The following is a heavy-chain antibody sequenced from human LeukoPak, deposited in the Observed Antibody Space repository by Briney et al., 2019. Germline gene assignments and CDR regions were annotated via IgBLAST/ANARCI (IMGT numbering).Heavy chain of an antibody. CDR2: PYYRSNWYN. D-gene: IGHD5-18*01. CDR3: ARGYKYAYDY. J-gene: IGHJ4*02. V-gene: IGHV6-1*01. CDR1: GDSISSNSVA. Sequence: SQTLSLTCTISGDSISSNSVAWNWISQSPSRGLQRRGRPYYRSNWYNDYAVSVKSRITINPDTSKNQFSLQLNSGTPEDTAMYYCARGYKYAYDYWGQGDLVTVSS.